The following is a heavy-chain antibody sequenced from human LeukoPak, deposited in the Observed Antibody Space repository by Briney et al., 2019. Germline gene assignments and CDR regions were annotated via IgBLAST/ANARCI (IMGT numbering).Heavy chain of an antibody. CDR2: ISAYNGNT. V-gene: IGHV1-18*01. CDR3: ARVGDSSSWLQNAFYYYYGMDV. CDR1: GYTFTSYG. Sequence: ASVKVSCKASGYTFTSYGISWVRQAPGQGLEWMGWISAYNGNTNYARKLQGRVTMTTDTSTSTAYMELRSLRSDDTAVYYCARVGDSSSWLQNAFYYYYGMDVWGQGTTVTVSS. D-gene: IGHD6-13*01. J-gene: IGHJ6*02.